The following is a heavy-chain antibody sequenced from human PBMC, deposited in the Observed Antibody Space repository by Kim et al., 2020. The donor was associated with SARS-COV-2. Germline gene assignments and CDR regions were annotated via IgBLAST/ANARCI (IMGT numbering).Heavy chain of an antibody. J-gene: IGHJ3*02. Sequence: ASVKVSCKSSGYSFITYTLHWVRQAPGQGLEWMGYINAGNGNTKYSQKFQVRVTITTDTSPSTAYMELSSLRSEDTAVCYCSSGREMITSPLAFDIWGEGARVTVSS. CDR1: GYSFITYT. V-gene: IGHV1-3*01. CDR3: SSGREMITSPLAFDI. CDR2: INAGNGNT. D-gene: IGHD3-10*01.